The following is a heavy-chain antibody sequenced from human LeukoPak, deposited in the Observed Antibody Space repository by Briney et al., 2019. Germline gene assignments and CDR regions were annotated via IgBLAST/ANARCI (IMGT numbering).Heavy chain of an antibody. J-gene: IGHJ4*02. CDR3: ARQLADSNDWNYFDG. Sequence: PSGTLSLTCTVSGGSISSNIYYWVWIRQSPRKGLEWIGSIYHTGSTYYNPPLKSRVTMSVDTSKNQFSLKLSSVTAPDTAVYYCARQLADSNDWNYFDGWGQGTLVTVSS. V-gene: IGHV4-39*01. CDR1: GGSISSNIYY. D-gene: IGHD1-1*01. CDR2: IYHTGST.